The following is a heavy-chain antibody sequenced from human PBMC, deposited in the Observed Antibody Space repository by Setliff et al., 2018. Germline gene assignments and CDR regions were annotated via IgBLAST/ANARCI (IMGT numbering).Heavy chain of an antibody. CDR1: GESFSNNY. D-gene: IGHD4-17*01. J-gene: IGHJ3*02. Sequence: SETLSLTCSVYGESFSNNYWSWIRQSPGRGLEWIGESNQGGSTSYNPSLKSRLTMSVETSKNQFSLKLTSVTAADSAMYYCAGVYGENDLPDIWGQGTMVTVSS. V-gene: IGHV4-34*01. CDR3: AGVYGENDLPDI. CDR2: SNQGGST.